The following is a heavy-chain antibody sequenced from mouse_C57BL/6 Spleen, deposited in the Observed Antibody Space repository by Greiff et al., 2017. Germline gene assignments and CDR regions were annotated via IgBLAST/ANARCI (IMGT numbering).Heavy chain of an antibody. CDR2: ISYDGST. Sequence: ESGPGLVKPSQSLSLTCSVTGYSITSGYYWNWIRQFPGNKLEWMGYISYDGSTNYNPSLKNRISITRDTAKNQFVLKLNSGTAEDTSTYYCAREVVALDYWGQGTTLTVSS. CDR3: AREVVALDY. J-gene: IGHJ2*01. D-gene: IGHD1-1*01. V-gene: IGHV3-6*01. CDR1: GYSITSGYY.